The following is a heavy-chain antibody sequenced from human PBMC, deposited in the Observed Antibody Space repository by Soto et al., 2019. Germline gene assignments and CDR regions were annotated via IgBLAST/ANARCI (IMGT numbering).Heavy chain of an antibody. CDR1: GGSISSSSYY. V-gene: IGHV4-39*07. J-gene: IGHJ4*02. D-gene: IGHD6-19*01. CDR2: IYYSGST. CDR3: ARGGRGWYYFDY. Sequence: SETLSLTCTVSGGSISSSSYYWGWIRQPPWKGLEWIGSIYYSGSTYYNPSLKSRVTISVDTSKNQFSLKLSSVTAADTAVYYCARGGRGWYYFDYWGQGTLVTVSS.